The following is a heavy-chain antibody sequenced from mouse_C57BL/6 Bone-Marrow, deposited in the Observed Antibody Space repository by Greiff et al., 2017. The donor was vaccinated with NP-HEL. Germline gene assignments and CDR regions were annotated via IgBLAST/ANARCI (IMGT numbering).Heavy chain of an antibody. CDR2: IDPNSGGT. CDR3: ARGALITTVVATEHWYFDV. Sequence: VQLVESGAELVKPGASVKLSCKASGYTFTSYWMHWVKQRPGRGLEWIGRIDPNSGGTKYNEKFKSKATLTVDKPSSTAYMQLSSLTSEDSAVYYCARGALITTVVATEHWYFDVWGTGTTVTVAS. J-gene: IGHJ1*03. V-gene: IGHV1-72*01. CDR1: GYTFTSYW. D-gene: IGHD1-1*01.